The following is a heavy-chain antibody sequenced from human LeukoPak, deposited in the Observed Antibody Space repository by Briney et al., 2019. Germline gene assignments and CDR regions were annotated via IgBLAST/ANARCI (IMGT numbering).Heavy chain of an antibody. D-gene: IGHD2-15*01. CDR1: GFNFRTYG. CDR2: IWYDGTNA. V-gene: IGHV3-33*06. J-gene: IGHJ4*02. CDR3: AKDVVAGSPGD. Sequence: GTSLRLSCAASGFNFRTYGMHWVRQAPGKGLEWVAIIWYDGTNAYYADSVKARFTILRDNSKSTLYLQMNSLRAEDTAVYYCAKDVVAGSPGDWGQGTLVTVSS.